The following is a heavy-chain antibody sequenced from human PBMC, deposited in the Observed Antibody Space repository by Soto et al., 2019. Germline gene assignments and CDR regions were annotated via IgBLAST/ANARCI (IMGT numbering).Heavy chain of an antibody. V-gene: IGHV1-18*01. D-gene: IGHD1-26*01. CDR1: GYTFTSYG. Sequence: ASVKVSCKASGYTFTSYGISWVRQAPGQGLEWMGWISAYNGNTNYAQKLQGRVTMTTDTSTSTAYMELRSLRSDDTAVYYCARSSRRSLIVGATTFDYWGQGTLVTVSS. CDR3: ARSSRRSLIVGATTFDY. J-gene: IGHJ4*02. CDR2: ISAYNGNT.